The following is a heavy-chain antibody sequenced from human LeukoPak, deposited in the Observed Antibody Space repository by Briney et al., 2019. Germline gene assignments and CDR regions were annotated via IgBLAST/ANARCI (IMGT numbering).Heavy chain of an antibody. CDR2: ISSSGSST. CDR1: GFSLSDVY. CDR3: ARDRGRVAGEYFDY. Sequence: GGSLRLSCAASGFSLSDVYMSWIRQAPGKGLEWVSYISSSGSSTKYADFVKGRFTISKDNAKNSLYLQMNNPRVEDTAVYYCARDRGRVAGEYFDYWGQGTLVTVSS. D-gene: IGHD6-19*01. J-gene: IGHJ4*02. V-gene: IGHV3-11*06.